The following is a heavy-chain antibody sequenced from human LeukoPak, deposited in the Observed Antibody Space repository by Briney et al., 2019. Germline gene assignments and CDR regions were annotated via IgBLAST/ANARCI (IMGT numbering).Heavy chain of an antibody. Sequence: GGSLRLSCVASGFTFSTYGMSWVRQAPGKGLEWVPAISGSGGSTYYADSVKGRFTISRDNSKNTLYLQMSSLTAADTAVYYCAKDRSIGTYYTFDHWGQGTLVTVSS. V-gene: IGHV3-23*01. CDR1: GFTFSTYG. J-gene: IGHJ4*02. CDR3: AKDRSIGTYYTFDH. CDR2: ISGSGGST. D-gene: IGHD1-26*01.